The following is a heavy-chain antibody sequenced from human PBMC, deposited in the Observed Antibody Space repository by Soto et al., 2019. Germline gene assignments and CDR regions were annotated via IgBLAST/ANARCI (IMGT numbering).Heavy chain of an antibody. CDR1: GFTFSSYA. J-gene: IGHJ6*03. D-gene: IGHD3-16*01. Sequence: EVQLVESRGTLVQPGGSLRLSCAASGFTFSSYAILWVLQAPWQGLEWVSTISGNGVNTVYADSVKGRFTVSRDNSKSTVSLQMNSLRAEDTALYYCAKAAARFGDKYDYMEVWGKGTTVTVSS. CDR2: ISGNGVNT. CDR3: AKAAARFGDKYDYMEV. V-gene: IGHV3-23*04.